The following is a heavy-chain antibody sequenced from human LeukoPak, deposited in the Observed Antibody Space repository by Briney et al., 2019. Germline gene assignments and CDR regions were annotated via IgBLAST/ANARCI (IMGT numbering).Heavy chain of an antibody. V-gene: IGHV3-23*01. Sequence: GGFLRLSCAASGFTFSSYAMSWVRQAPGKGLEWVSAISGSDSTYYADSVKGRFTISRDNSKNTLYLQMNSLRAEDTAVYYCAKDSPYAYYGSGSYWDYWGQGTLVTVSS. CDR3: AKDSPYAYYGSGSYWDY. J-gene: IGHJ4*02. CDR1: GFTFSSYA. D-gene: IGHD3-10*01. CDR2: ISGSDST.